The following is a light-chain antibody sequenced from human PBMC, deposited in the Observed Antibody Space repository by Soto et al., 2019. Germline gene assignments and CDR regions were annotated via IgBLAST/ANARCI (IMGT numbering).Light chain of an antibody. V-gene: IGKV3-15*01. CDR3: QQYNNWPLT. Sequence: ETVMTQSPASLSMSPGEGVTLSCRASQSVRSNLAWYQQRPGQAPRLLIYGASTRAADIPARFSGSGSGAEFTLTISSLQSEDFAFYYCQQYNNWPLTSGGGTKV. J-gene: IGKJ4*01. CDR2: GAS. CDR1: QSVRSN.